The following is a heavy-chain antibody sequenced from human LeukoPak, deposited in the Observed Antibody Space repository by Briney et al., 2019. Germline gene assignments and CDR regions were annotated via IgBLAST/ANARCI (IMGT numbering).Heavy chain of an antibody. D-gene: IGHD4-11*01. CDR3: ARDDFSTYPGLNYFDY. J-gene: IGHJ4*02. CDR1: GYTFTHYA. Sequence: ASVKVSCKASGYTFTHYAVHWVRQTPGQRLEWMGWTNVGNDYTESSQKFQDRLTITSDTTATTVYMELSSLRSEDTAVYYCARDDFSTYPGLNYFDYWGQGSLVTVSS. V-gene: IGHV1-3*01. CDR2: TNVGNDYT.